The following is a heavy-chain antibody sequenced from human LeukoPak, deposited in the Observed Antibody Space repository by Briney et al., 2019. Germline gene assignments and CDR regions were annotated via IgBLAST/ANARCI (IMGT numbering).Heavy chain of an antibody. CDR2: IKRIIDGGTT. CDR1: GFTFSNTW. D-gene: IGHD3-10*01. Sequence: GGSPRDSCAASGFTFSNTWMNWVRQAPGKGLEWVGHIKRIIDGGTTDYAAPVKGRFTVSRDDSINTLYLQMSSLKTEDTAVYYCTAQGGSSDFGSWGQGTLVTVSS. V-gene: IGHV3-15*01. J-gene: IGHJ4*02. CDR3: TAQGGSSDFGS.